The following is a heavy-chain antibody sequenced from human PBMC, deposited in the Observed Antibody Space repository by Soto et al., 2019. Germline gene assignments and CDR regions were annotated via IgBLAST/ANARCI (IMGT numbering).Heavy chain of an antibody. CDR3: GRGVRSGWNPTRVDP. J-gene: IGHJ5*02. V-gene: IGHV4-30-4*08. Sequence: QVHLQESAPGLVKPSETLSLTCSVSGDSVKSVGYYWTWIRQPPGKGFEWLGDIYNTGTSRYNASLSGRLTISADASSNTFSLTVTSVTAADTAVYFCGRGVRSGWNPTRVDPWGHGSL. D-gene: IGHD1-1*01. CDR1: GDSVKSVGYY. CDR2: IYNTGTS.